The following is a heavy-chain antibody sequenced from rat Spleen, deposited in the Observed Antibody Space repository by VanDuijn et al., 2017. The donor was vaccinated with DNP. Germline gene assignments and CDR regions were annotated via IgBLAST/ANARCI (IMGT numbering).Heavy chain of an antibody. CDR1: GFSLTTYN. J-gene: IGHJ2*01. D-gene: IGHD1-10*01. CDR2: VWSFGST. CDR3: ARGFNNYGFFDY. Sequence: QVQLTESGPGLVQPSQTLSLTCTVSGFSLTTYNVHWIRQSTGKGLEWMGMVWSFGSTDYNSALKSRLNISRDTSKSQVFLKMNSLQTEDTATYYCARGFNNYGFFDYWGHGVMVTVSS. V-gene: IGHV2-30*01.